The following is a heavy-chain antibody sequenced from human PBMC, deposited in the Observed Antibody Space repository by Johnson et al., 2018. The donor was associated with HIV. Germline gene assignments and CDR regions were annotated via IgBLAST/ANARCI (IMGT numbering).Heavy chain of an antibody. CDR2: INWNGGST. D-gene: IGHD3-10*01. J-gene: IGHJ3*02. Sequence: EVQLVESGGGVVRPGGSLRLSCAASGFTFDDYGMSWVRQVPGKGLEWVSGINWNGGSTGYADSVKGRFTISRDNAKNSLYLQMNSLRAEDTALYYCARVGPGNYYGSGSYAGYSAPFDIWGQGTMVTVSS. CDR3: ARVGPGNYYGSGSYAGYSAPFDI. V-gene: IGHV3-20*04. CDR1: GFTFDDYG.